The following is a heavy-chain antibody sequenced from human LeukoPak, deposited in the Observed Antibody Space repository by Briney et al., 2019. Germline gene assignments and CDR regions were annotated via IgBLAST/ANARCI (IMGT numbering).Heavy chain of an antibody. V-gene: IGHV4-59*08. Sequence: SETLSHTCTVSRGSISSYYWSWIRQPPGKGLEWIGYIYYSGSTNYNPSLKSRVTISVDTSKNQFSLKLSSVTAADTAVYYCARYGIAARLGDSYYYGMDVWGQGTTVTVSS. J-gene: IGHJ6*02. D-gene: IGHD6-6*01. CDR3: ARYGIAARLGDSYYYGMDV. CDR1: RGSISSYY. CDR2: IYYSGST.